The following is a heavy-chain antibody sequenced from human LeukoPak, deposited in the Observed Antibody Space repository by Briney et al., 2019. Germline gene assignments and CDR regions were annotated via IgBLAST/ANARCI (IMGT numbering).Heavy chain of an antibody. CDR1: GYSFTSYW. Sequence: GESLKISCKGSGYSFTSYWIGWVRQMPGKGLEWMGIIYPGDSDTRYSPSFQGQVTISADKSIGTAYLQWSSLKASDTAMYYCARVLRSQLVRGNDAFDIWGQGTMVTVSS. V-gene: IGHV5-51*01. CDR2: IYPGDSDT. D-gene: IGHD6-13*01. J-gene: IGHJ3*02. CDR3: ARVLRSQLVRGNDAFDI.